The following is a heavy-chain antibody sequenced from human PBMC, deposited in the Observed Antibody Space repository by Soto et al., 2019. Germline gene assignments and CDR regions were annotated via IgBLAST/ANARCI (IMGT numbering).Heavy chain of an antibody. Sequence: GASVEVSCKASGFTFTSSAFQWVRQARGQRLEWIGWIAVGSGYTNYAQRFQDGVTLTRDMSTATTYMELSRLTSEDTAIYYCAADATAWQQMVPSDYWGQGTLVTVSS. D-gene: IGHD2-8*01. V-gene: IGHV1-58*01. CDR3: AADATAWQQMVPSDY. J-gene: IGHJ4*02. CDR2: IAVGSGYT. CDR1: GFTFTSSA.